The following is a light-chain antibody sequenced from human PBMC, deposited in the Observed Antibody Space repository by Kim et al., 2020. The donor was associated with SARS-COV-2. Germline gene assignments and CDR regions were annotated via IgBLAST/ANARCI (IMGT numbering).Light chain of an antibody. V-gene: IGKV1-33*01. CDR3: QQYDNLPFT. Sequence: DIQMTQSPSSLSASVGDRVTITCQASQDISNYLNWYQHKPGKAPKLLIYDASNLEIGVPSRFSGSGSGTDFTFTISSLQPEDIATYYCQQYDNLPFTFGPGTKVDIK. J-gene: IGKJ3*01. CDR2: DAS. CDR1: QDISNY.